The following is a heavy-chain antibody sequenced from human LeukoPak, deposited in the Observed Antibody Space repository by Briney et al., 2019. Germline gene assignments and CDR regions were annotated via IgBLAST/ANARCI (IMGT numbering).Heavy chain of an antibody. D-gene: IGHD5-12*01. V-gene: IGHV1-2*02. Sequence: ASVKVSCKASGYSFIGYYMHWVRQAPGQGLEWMGWINPNLGTTNYAQKFQGRVTMTRDTSISTAYMELSRLGSDDTAVYYCARGDIVATTTLDYWGQGTLVTVSS. CDR3: ARGDIVATTTLDY. CDR2: INPNLGTT. CDR1: GYSFIGYY. J-gene: IGHJ4*02.